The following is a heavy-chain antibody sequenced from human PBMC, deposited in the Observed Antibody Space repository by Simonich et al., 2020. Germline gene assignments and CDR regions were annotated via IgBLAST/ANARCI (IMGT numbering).Heavy chain of an antibody. Sequence: EVQLVESGGGLVQPGGSLRLSCAASGFTFSSYWMHWVRQAPGKGLVGVSRITSDGSRTSYADSVKGRFTISRDNAKNTLYLQMNSLRAEDTAVYYCAREEEYYNFWSGYYLGKNWFDPWGQGTLVTVSS. CDR3: AREEEYYNFWSGYYLGKNWFDP. CDR2: ITSDGSRT. CDR1: GFTFSSYW. V-gene: IGHV3-74*01. D-gene: IGHD3-3*01. J-gene: IGHJ5*02.